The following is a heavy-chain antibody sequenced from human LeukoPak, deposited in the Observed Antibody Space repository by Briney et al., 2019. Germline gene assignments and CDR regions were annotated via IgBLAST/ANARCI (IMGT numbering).Heavy chain of an antibody. Sequence: ASVKVSCKASGYSFTSYGTSWVRQAPGQGLEWMGWISAYNGKTDYAENLQGRVTMTTDTSTSTAYLELRSLRSDDTAVYYCARDEQDFWTGVGVYMDVWGKGTTVTVSS. CDR3: ARDEQDFWTGVGVYMDV. CDR1: GYSFTSYG. V-gene: IGHV1-18*01. J-gene: IGHJ6*03. CDR2: ISAYNGKT. D-gene: IGHD3/OR15-3a*01.